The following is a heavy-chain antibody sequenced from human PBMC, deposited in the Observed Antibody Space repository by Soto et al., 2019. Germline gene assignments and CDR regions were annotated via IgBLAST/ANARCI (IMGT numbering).Heavy chain of an antibody. D-gene: IGHD3-16*01. V-gene: IGHV4-31*03. CDR2: IYYSGST. J-gene: IGHJ5*02. CDR3: ARSSITIGFPFDP. CDR1: GGSISSGGYY. Sequence: PSETLSLTCTVSGGSISSGGYYWSWIRQHPGKGLEWIGYIYYSGSTYYNPSLKSRVTISVDTSKNQFSLKLSSVTAADTAVYYCARSSITIGFPFDPWGQGTLVTFSS.